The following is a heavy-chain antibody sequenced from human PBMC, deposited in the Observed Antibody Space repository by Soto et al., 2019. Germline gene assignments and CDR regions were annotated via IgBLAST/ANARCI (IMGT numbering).Heavy chain of an antibody. V-gene: IGHV3-15*07. CDR2: IKSKTDGGTT. Sequence: GGSQRLSSAASGFTISNAGMNWVRKDQGKGLEWVGRIKSKTDGGTTDYAAPVKGRFTISRDDSKNTLYLQMNSLKTEDTAVYYCTTGYIRFLDCLLSDYYGMDVWVQGTTVTVSS. D-gene: IGHD3-3*01. CDR3: TTGYIRFLDCLLSDYYGMDV. J-gene: IGHJ6*02. CDR1: GFTISNAG.